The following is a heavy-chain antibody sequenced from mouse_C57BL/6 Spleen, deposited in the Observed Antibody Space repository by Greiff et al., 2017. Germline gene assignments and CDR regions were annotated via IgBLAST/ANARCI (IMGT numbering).Heavy chain of an antibody. D-gene: IGHD3-1*01. V-gene: IGHV1-80*01. CDR2: IYPGDGDT. Sequence: VQLQQSGAELVKPGASVKISCKASGYAFSIYWMNWVKQRPGKGLEWIGQIYPGDGDTNYNGKFKGKATLTADKSSSTAYMQLSSLTSEDSAVYFCARSGLPSYAMDYWGQGTSVTVSS. CDR3: ARSGLPSYAMDY. J-gene: IGHJ4*01. CDR1: GYAFSIYW.